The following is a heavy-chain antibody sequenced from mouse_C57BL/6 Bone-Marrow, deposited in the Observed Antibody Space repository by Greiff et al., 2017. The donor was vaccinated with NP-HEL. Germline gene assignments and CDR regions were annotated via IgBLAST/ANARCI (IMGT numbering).Heavy chain of an antibody. CDR3: ARCGYDEGYYAMDY. Sequence: VKLQQPGAELVKPGASVKLSCKASGYTFTSYWMHWVKQRPGQGLEWIGMIHPNSGSTNYNEKFKSKATLTVDKSSSTAYMQLSSLTSEDSAVYYCARCGYDEGYYAMDYWGQGTSVTVSS. CDR2: IHPNSGST. J-gene: IGHJ4*01. D-gene: IGHD2-2*01. V-gene: IGHV1-64*01. CDR1: GYTFTSYW.